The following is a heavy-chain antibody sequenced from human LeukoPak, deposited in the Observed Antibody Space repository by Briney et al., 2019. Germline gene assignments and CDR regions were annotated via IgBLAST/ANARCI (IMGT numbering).Heavy chain of an antibody. CDR3: ARERRDGYNLGGVDY. Sequence: SETLSLTCAVSGGSISSGGYYWSWIRQHPGKGLEWIGYIYYSGGTYYNPSLKSRVTISVDTSKNQFSLKRSSVTAADTAVYYCARERRDGYNLGGVDYWGQGTLVTLSS. V-gene: IGHV4-31*11. CDR1: GGSISSGGYY. CDR2: IYYSGGT. D-gene: IGHD5-24*01. J-gene: IGHJ4*02.